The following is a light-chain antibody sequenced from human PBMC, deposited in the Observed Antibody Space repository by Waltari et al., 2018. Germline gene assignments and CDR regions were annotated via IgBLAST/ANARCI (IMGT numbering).Light chain of an antibody. CDR3: QSSDTAPPT. CDR1: QGIRSY. CDR2: VAS. J-gene: IGKJ4*01. V-gene: IGKV1-27*01. Sequence: DIQMTQSPSSLSASVGDRVTSSCRASQGIRSYVAWYQQKPGKAPKLLIYVASTLLSGVPSRFSGSGSGTDFSLTINSLQPEDVGTYYCQSSDTAPPTFGGGTKVEIK.